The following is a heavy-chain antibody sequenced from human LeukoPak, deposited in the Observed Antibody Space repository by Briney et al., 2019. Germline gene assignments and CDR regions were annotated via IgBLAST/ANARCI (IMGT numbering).Heavy chain of an antibody. CDR2: ISSSSSSI. J-gene: IGHJ4*02. D-gene: IGHD6-13*01. V-gene: IGHV3-48*02. CDR3: ARSGYGSRWYFFDH. Sequence: GGSLRLSCAASGFTFSSYAMSWVRQAPGKGLEWVSHISSSSSSIYYADSVKGRFSISRDNAKNSLYLQMNSLRDEDTAVYYCARSGYGSRWYFFDHWGQGTLVTVSS. CDR1: GFTFSSYA.